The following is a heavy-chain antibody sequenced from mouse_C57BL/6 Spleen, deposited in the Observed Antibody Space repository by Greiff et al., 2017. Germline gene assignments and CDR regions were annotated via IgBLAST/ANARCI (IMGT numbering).Heavy chain of an antibody. CDR1: GYTFTDYY. V-gene: IGHV1-76*01. CDR3: ARNWVLYAMDY. D-gene: IGHD4-1*01. CDR2: IYPGSGNT. Sequence: QVQLQQSGAELVRPGASVKLSCKASGYTFTDYYINWVKQRPGQGLEWIARIYPGSGNTYYNEKFKGKATLTAEKSSSTAYMQLSSLTSEDSAVYCCARNWVLYAMDYWGQGTSVTVSS. J-gene: IGHJ4*01.